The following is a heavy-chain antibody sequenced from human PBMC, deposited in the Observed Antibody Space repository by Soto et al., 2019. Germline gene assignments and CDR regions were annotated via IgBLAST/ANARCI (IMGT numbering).Heavy chain of an antibody. D-gene: IGHD2-2*01. Sequence: ASVKVSCKASGYTFTGYYMHWVRQAPGQGLEWMGWINPNSGGTNYAQKFQGWVTMTRDTSISTAYMELSRLRSDDTAVYYCARDPADIVVVPAGPSGIYGMDVWGQGTTVTVSS. J-gene: IGHJ6*02. CDR2: INPNSGGT. CDR3: ARDPADIVVVPAGPSGIYGMDV. CDR1: GYTFTGYY. V-gene: IGHV1-2*04.